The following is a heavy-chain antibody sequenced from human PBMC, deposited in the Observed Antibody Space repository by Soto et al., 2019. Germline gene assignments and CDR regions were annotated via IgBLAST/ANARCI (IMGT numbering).Heavy chain of an antibody. CDR1: GGTFSSYA. D-gene: IGHD2-15*01. V-gene: IGHV1-69*13. J-gene: IGHJ4*02. Sequence: ASVKVSCKASGGTFSSYAISWVRQAPGQGLEWMGGIIPIFGTANYAQKFQGRVTITADESTSTAYMELSSLRSEDTAVYYCAGHSYCSGGSCHQPSPFDYWGQGTLVTV. CDR3: AGHSYCSGGSCHQPSPFDY. CDR2: IIPIFGTA.